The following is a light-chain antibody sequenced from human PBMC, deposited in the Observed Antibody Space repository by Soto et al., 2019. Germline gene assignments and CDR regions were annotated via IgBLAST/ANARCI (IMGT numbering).Light chain of an antibody. V-gene: IGLV2-14*01. Sequence: QSALTQPASVSGSPGQSITISCTGTSSDVGSYNYVSWYQQHPGKVPKLIIYEVTNRPSGVSNRFSGSKSGNTASLTISGLQAEDEADYYCSSHTNNTTTAFGGGTKLTVL. CDR3: SSHTNNTTTA. CDR1: SSDVGSYNY. J-gene: IGLJ2*01. CDR2: EVT.